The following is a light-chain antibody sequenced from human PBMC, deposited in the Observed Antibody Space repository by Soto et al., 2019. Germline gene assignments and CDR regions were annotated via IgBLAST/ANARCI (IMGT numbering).Light chain of an antibody. CDR2: AAS. CDR1: QGISNF. CDR3: QKYRRVIT. J-gene: IGKJ5*01. V-gene: IGKV1-27*01. Sequence: DIQMTQSPSSLSASVGDRVTITCRASQGISNFLAWYQQKPGKVPKLLISAASTLQSGVPSRFRGSGSGTDFTLTISSLQPEDVATYYCQKYRRVITFCQGTRLEI.